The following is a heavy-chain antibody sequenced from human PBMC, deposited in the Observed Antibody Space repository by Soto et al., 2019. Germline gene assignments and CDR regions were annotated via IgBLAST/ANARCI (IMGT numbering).Heavy chain of an antibody. Sequence: QITLKESGPTLVKPTQTLTLTCTFSGFSLSTSRVGVGWIRQPPGKALEWLAVIYWDDAKTHRPSLKSRLTITKDTSKNQVALTMTNMDPVDTATYYCAHAYGGRSLYWGQGTLVTVSS. V-gene: IGHV2-5*02. CDR1: GFSLSTSRVG. CDR2: IYWDDAK. J-gene: IGHJ4*02. CDR3: AHAYGGRSLY. D-gene: IGHD1-26*01.